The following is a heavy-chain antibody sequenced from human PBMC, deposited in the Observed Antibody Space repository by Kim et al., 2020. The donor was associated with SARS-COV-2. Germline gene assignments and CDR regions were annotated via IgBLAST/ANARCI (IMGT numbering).Heavy chain of an antibody. D-gene: IGHD6-13*01. CDR3: TRARRVAAAQGDY. J-gene: IGHJ4*02. Sequence: GGSLRLSCTASGFTFGDYAMSWVRQAPGKGLEWVGFIRSKAYGGTTEYAASVKGRFTISRDDSKSIAYLQMNSLKTEDTAVYYCTRARRVAAAQGDYWGQGTLVTVSS. V-gene: IGHV3-49*04. CDR2: IRSKAYGGTT. CDR1: GFTFGDYA.